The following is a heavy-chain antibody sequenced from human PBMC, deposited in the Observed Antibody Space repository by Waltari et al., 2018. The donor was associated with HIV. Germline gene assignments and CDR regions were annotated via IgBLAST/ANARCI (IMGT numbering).Heavy chain of an antibody. CDR2: IIPMAEKA. Sequence: QVLLVQSGAEVRTPGSSVNVSCRYSGGTLDSYSIHGVPQGPGQGLGWMGRIIPMAEKAHTAQKFQGRVTITADKATSTAYMQLNSLRSDDTTVYYCASARETMGVDLDFWGQGTLVTVSS. D-gene: IGHD3-10*01. CDR1: GGTLDSYS. J-gene: IGHJ4*02. CDR3: ASARETMGVDLDF. V-gene: IGHV1-69*02.